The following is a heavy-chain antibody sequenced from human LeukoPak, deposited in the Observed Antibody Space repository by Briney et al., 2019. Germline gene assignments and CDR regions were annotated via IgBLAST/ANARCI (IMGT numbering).Heavy chain of an antibody. Sequence: SETLSLICSVSGGSMSSTIYYWGWIRQPPGKGLEWIGYIYYSGSTNYNPSLKSRVTISVDTSKNQFSLKLSSVTAADTAVYYCARHTEYYDILTGYPKNYYFDYWGQGTLVTVSS. J-gene: IGHJ4*02. D-gene: IGHD3-9*01. CDR2: IYYSGST. CDR1: GGSMSSTIYY. CDR3: ARHTEYYDILTGYPKNYYFDY. V-gene: IGHV4-61*05.